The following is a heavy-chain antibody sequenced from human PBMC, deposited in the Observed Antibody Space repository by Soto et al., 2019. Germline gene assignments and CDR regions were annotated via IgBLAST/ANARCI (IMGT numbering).Heavy chain of an antibody. V-gene: IGHV6-1*01. CDR3: AREVGLLLFGELLPPDAFDI. Sequence: SQTLSLTCAISGDSVSSNSAAWNWIRQSPSRGLEWLGRTYYRSKWYNDYAVSVKSRITINPDTSKSQFSLQLNSVTPEDTAVYYCAREVGLLLFGELLPPDAFDIRGPGTMVTLS. CDR1: GDSVSSNSAA. CDR2: TYYRSKWYN. J-gene: IGHJ3*02. D-gene: IGHD3-10*01.